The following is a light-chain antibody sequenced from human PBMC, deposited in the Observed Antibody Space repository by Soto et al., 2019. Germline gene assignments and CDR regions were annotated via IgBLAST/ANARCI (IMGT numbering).Light chain of an antibody. CDR3: LLYFGAPYV. J-gene: IGLJ1*01. CDR2: DTS. V-gene: IGLV7-43*01. CDR1: TGAVTSGDY. Sequence: QAVVTQEPSLTVSPGVTVTLTCTSSTGAVTSGDYPTWFQHKPGQGIRALIYDTSKKHSWTPARFSGSLLGGKAALTLSGVQPEDEAEYYYLLYFGAPYVFGSGTKVTV.